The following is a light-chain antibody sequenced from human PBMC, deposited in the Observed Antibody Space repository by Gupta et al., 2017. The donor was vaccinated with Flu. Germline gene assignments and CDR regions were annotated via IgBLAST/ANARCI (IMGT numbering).Light chain of an antibody. CDR3: QTWGTGNWV. Sequence: VKLTCTLSSGHSSYAIAWHQQQPEKGPRYLMKVNSDGSHSKGDGIPDRFSGSSSGAERYLTISSLQSEDEADYYCQTWGTGNWVFGGGTKLTGL. CDR1: SGHSSYA. CDR2: VNSDGSH. J-gene: IGLJ3*02. V-gene: IGLV4-69*01.